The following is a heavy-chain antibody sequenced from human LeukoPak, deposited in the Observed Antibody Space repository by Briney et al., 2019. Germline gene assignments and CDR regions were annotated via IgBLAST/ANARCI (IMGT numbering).Heavy chain of an antibody. J-gene: IGHJ4*02. V-gene: IGHV3-21*04. CDR1: GFTFSSYS. D-gene: IGHD4-17*01. Sequence: PGGSLRLSCAASGFTFSSYSMNWVRQAPGKGLEWVSSISSSSSYIYYADSVKGRFTISRDNAKNSLYLQMNSLRAEDTAVYYCAKDRGSTVTPTLFDYWGQGTLVTVSS. CDR2: ISSSSSYI. CDR3: AKDRGSTVTPTLFDY.